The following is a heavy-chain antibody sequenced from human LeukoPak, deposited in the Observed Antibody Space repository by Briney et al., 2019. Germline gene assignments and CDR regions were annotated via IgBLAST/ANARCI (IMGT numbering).Heavy chain of an antibody. Sequence: GRSLRPSCAPSGFTFSSYEMNWVRQAPGKGREWVSSISSSSSYIYYADSVKGGFSISRDNAKNSLYLQMNSLRAEDTAVYYCARVWVPSAFDIWGQGTMVTVSS. CDR2: ISSSSSYI. V-gene: IGHV3-21*01. CDR3: ARVWVPSAFDI. CDR1: GFTFSSYE. J-gene: IGHJ3*02. D-gene: IGHD3-16*01.